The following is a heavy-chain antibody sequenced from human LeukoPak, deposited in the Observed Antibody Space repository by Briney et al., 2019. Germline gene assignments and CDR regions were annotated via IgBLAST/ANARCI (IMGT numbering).Heavy chain of an antibody. CDR2: IRYDGSNK. D-gene: IGHD6-19*01. V-gene: IGHV3-30*02. Sequence: PGGSLRLSCAASGFTFSSYGMHWVRQAPGKGLEWVAFIRYDGSNKYYADSVKGRFTISRDNAKNSLYLQMNSLRAEDTAVYYCARDDIAVAGTGVDYWGQGTLVTVSS. CDR3: ARDDIAVAGTGVDY. CDR1: GFTFSSYG. J-gene: IGHJ4*02.